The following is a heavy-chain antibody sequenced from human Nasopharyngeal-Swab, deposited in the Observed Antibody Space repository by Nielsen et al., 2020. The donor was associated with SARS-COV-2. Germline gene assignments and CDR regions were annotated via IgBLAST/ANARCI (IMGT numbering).Heavy chain of an antibody. V-gene: IGHV1-46*01. CDR2: INPRGSST. CDR3: ARGGYYYTDY. D-gene: IGHD3-10*01. CDR1: GYTFTSNY. Sequence: ASLTVSCKPAGYTFTSNYMHCVRQDPAQGLEWTGIINPRGSSTSYAQKFQGRVTMTRDTSTSPVYVELSSLGSEDTAVYYCARGGYYYTDYWGQGTLVTVSS. J-gene: IGHJ4*02.